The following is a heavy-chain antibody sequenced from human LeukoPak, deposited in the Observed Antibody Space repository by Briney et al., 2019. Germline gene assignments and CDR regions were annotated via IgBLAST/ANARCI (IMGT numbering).Heavy chain of an antibody. J-gene: IGHJ5*02. CDR2: ISAYNGNT. Sequence: GASVEVSCKASGYTFTSYGISWVRQAPGQGLEWMGWISAYNGNTNYAQKLQGRVTMTTDTSTSTAYMELRSLRSDDTAVYYCARDPYYYGSGSYYLGWFDPWGQGTLVTVSS. CDR3: ARDPYYYGSGSYYLGWFDP. CDR1: GYTFTSYG. V-gene: IGHV1-18*01. D-gene: IGHD3-10*01.